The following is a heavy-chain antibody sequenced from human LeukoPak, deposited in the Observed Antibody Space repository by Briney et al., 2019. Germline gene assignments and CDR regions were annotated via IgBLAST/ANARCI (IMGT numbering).Heavy chain of an antibody. V-gene: IGHV3-23*01. CDR2: INPDDGGS. CDR3: ARSGVATCHY. D-gene: IGHD2-15*01. J-gene: IGHJ4*02. Sequence: GGSLRLSCQASGFAFSNYAMSWVRQAPGKGLEWVSSINPDDGGSFFANSVKGRFTISRDDSRSVVYLQMNSLRAEDTAVYYCARSGVATCHYWGQGILVTVSS. CDR1: GFAFSNYA.